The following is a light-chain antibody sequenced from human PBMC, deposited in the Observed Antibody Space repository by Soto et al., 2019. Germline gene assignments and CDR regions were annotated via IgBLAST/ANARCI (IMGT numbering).Light chain of an antibody. Sequence: DIQMTQSPSSLSASVGDRVTITCRASQSISSYLNWYQQKPGKAPKLLIYAASSLQSGVPSRFSGSGSGTDFTLTISRLQPEDLATYYCQQSYSTPPYTFAPETKVDIK. J-gene: IGKJ3*01. CDR3: QQSYSTPPYT. CDR2: AAS. V-gene: IGKV1-39*01. CDR1: QSISSY.